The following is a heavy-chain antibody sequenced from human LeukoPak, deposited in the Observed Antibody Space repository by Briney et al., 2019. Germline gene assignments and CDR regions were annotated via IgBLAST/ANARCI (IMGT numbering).Heavy chain of an antibody. CDR3: ARAVPGKDVFDY. V-gene: IGHV3-74*01. J-gene: IGHJ4*02. CDR1: GFTFSTYW. D-gene: IGHD5-24*01. Sequence: GGSLRLSCAASGFTFSTYWMHWVSQAPGKGLVRVSRINSDGSSTSYADSVKGRFTISRDNAKNTLSLQMNSLRAEDTAVFYCARAVPGKDVFDYWGQGTLVTVSS. CDR2: INSDGSST.